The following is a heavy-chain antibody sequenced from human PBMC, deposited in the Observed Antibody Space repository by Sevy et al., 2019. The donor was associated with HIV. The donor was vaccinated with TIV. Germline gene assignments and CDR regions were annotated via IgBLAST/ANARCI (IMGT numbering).Heavy chain of an antibody. Sequence: GGSLRLSCVASGFTFSSYGMSWVRQAPGEGLECVSDISGSGGSTYYADSVRGRFTSTRDNSKNTLYLQMNRLRADDTAVYYCAEEPIRGTYNWFDPWGQGTLVTVSS. D-gene: IGHD3-10*01. J-gene: IGHJ5*02. CDR1: GFTFSSYG. V-gene: IGHV3-23*01. CDR3: AEEPIRGTYNWFDP. CDR2: ISGSGGST.